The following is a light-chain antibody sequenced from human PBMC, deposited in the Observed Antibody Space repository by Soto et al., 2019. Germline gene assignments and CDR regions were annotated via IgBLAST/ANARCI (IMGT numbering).Light chain of an antibody. CDR2: DNI. CDR1: KSNIGNNY. J-gene: IGLJ1*01. Sequence: QSALKQPPSVSAAPGQKVTISCSGSKSNIGNNYVSWYQQLPGTGPKLVIYDNIYRPSGIPDRFSGSKSGTSATLGITGLQNGDDADYYCGTWDSSLSVVVFGTGTKV. CDR3: GTWDSSLSVVV. V-gene: IGLV1-51*01.